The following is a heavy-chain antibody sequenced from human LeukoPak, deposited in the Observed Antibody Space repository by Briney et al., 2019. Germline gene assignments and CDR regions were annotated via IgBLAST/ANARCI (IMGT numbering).Heavy chain of an antibody. CDR3: ARLIQLWFWGYYYYMDV. Sequence: PSETLSLTCAVYGGSFSGYYWSWIRQPPGKGLEWIGEINHSGSTNYNPSLKSRVTISVDTSKNQFSLKLSSVTAADTAVYYCARLIQLWFWGYYYYMDVWGKGTTVTVSS. CDR1: GGSFSGYY. CDR2: INHSGST. J-gene: IGHJ6*03. V-gene: IGHV4-34*01. D-gene: IGHD5-18*01.